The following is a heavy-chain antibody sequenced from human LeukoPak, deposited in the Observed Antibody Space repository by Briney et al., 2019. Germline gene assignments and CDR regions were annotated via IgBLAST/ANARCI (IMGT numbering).Heavy chain of an antibody. CDR2: MNPNSGNT. Sequence: GASVKVSCKASGYTFTSYDINWVRQATGQGLEWMGWMNPNSGNTGYAQKFQGRVTITRNTSISTAYMELSSLRSEDTAVYYCARRHMQWLVSFDYWGQGTLVTVSS. V-gene: IGHV1-8*01. J-gene: IGHJ4*02. CDR1: GYTFTSYD. CDR3: ARRHMQWLVSFDY. D-gene: IGHD6-19*01.